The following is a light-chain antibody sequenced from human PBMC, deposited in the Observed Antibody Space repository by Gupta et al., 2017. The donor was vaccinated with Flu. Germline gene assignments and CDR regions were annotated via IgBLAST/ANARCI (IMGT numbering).Light chain of an antibody. J-gene: IGLJ3*02. V-gene: IGLV2-8*01. CDR3: SSYAGSNNWV. CDR1: SSDVSCYEY. CDR2: EVS. Sequence: TSSDVSCYEYVSSYHQHPGKPPNLMIYEVSKRPSGVPDRFSGSKSGNTAALTVSGLQAEDEADYYCSSYAGSNNWVFGGGTELTVL.